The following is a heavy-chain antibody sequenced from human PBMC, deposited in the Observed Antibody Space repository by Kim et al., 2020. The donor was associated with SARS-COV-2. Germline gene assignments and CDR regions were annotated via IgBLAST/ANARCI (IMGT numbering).Heavy chain of an antibody. V-gene: IGHV4-34*01. CDR2: INHSGST. Sequence: SETLSLTCAVYGGSFSGYYWSWIRQPPGKGLEWIGEINHSGSTNYNPSLKSRVTISVDTSKNQFSLKLSSVTAADTAVYYCARGVWWELRRYWFDPWGQGTLVTVSS. D-gene: IGHD1-26*01. CDR1: GGSFSGYY. CDR3: ARGVWWELRRYWFDP. J-gene: IGHJ5*02.